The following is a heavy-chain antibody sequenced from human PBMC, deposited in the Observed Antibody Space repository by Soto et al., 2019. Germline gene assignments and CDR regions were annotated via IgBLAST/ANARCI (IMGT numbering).Heavy chain of an antibody. V-gene: IGHV4-34*01. CDR3: ARYEYGNSLYGVDV. Sequence: ETLSLTCVVSGESFSGYYWSWIRQTPGMGLEWIGEVDHRGSTTYNPSLKNRASISIDSSKNLFSLELTSVTAADTALYFCARYEYGNSLYGVDVWGQGTRVTVSS. CDR2: VDHRGST. D-gene: IGHD1-7*01. J-gene: IGHJ6*02. CDR1: GESFSGYY.